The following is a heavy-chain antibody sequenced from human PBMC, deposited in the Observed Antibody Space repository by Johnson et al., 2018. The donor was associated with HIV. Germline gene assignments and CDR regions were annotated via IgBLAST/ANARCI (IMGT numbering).Heavy chain of an antibody. CDR1: GFTFSSYA. CDR2: ISYDGSNK. D-gene: IGHD5-24*01. V-gene: IGHV3-30-3*01. J-gene: IGHJ3*02. CDR3: AREMAWEDSFDI. Sequence: QVQLVESGGGVVQPGRSLRLSCAASGFTFSSYAMHWVRQAPGKGLEWVAVISYDGSNKYYADSVKGRFTISRDNSKNTLYLQMNSLRADDTAVYYCAREMAWEDSFDIWGQGTMVTVSS.